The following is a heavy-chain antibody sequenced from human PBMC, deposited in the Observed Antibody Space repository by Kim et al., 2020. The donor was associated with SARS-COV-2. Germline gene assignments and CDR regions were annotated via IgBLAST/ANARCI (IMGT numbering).Heavy chain of an antibody. CDR3: ASRAVLDYNYGMDV. V-gene: IGHV3-53*01. Sequence: YADSGKGRFAVSRDNSKNTLDLQMNSLRGDDTAVYYCASRAVLDYNYGMDVWGQGTTVTVSS. J-gene: IGHJ6*02.